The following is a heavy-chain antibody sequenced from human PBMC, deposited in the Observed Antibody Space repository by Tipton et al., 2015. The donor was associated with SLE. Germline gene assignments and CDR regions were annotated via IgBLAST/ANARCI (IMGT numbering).Heavy chain of an antibody. Sequence: GGAISSSSYYWGWIRQPPGKGLEWIGSIYYSGSTYYNPSLKSRVTISVDTSKNQFSLKLSSVTAADTAVYYCARGGAVAGPFDYWGQGTLVTVSS. CDR1: GGAISSSSYY. J-gene: IGHJ4*02. CDR3: ARGGAVAGPFDY. D-gene: IGHD6-19*01. V-gene: IGHV4-39*07. CDR2: IYYSGST.